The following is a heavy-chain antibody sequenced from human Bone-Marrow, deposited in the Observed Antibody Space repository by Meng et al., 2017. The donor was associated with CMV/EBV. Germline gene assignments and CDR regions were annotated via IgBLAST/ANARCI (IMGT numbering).Heavy chain of an antibody. V-gene: IGHV3-7*01. CDR3: ARLGYDFWSGYPPSGGWFDP. CDR2: IKQDGSEK. D-gene: IGHD3-3*01. CDR1: GFTFSSYW. Sequence: GGSLRLSCAASGFTFSSYWMSWVRQAPGKGLEWVANIKQDGSEKYYVDSVKGRFTISRDNAKNSLYLQMNSLRADDTAVYYCARLGYDFWSGYPPSGGWFDPWGQGTLVTVSS. J-gene: IGHJ5*02.